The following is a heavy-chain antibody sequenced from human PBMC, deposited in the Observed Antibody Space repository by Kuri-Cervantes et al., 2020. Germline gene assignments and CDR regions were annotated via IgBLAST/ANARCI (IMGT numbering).Heavy chain of an antibody. J-gene: IGHJ5*02. Sequence: GESLKISCAASGITLSGSAMHWVRQASGKGLEWVGRIRSKANSYETAYAASVTGRFTISRDDSKNTAYLQMNSLKTEDTAVYYCTRHRIAVDGGWFDPWGQGTLVTVSS. V-gene: IGHV3-73*01. CDR2: IRSKANSYET. D-gene: IGHD6-19*01. CDR1: GITLSGSA. CDR3: TRHRIAVDGGWFDP.